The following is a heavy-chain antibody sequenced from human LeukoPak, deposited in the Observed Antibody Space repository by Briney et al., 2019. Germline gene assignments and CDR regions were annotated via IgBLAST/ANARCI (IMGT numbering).Heavy chain of an antibody. V-gene: IGHV1-18*01. J-gene: IGHJ4*02. CDR1: GYTFTSYG. D-gene: IGHD3-10*01. Sequence: ASVKVSCKASGYTFTSYGISWVRQAPGQGLERMGWISAYNGNTNYAQKFQGRVTITRDTSASTAYMELSSLRSEDTAVYYCARGSGDFDYWGQGTLVTVSS. CDR2: ISAYNGNT. CDR3: ARGSGDFDY.